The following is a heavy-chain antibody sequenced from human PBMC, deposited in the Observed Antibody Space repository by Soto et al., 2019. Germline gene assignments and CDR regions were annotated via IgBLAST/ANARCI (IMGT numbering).Heavy chain of an antibody. Sequence: QITLKESGPMLVKPTQALTLTYTCSGFSLTTSGVGVGWIRQPPGKALEWLALVYWDDDKRYSPSLTNRLTLSRDTSKNQVVLTLTNVDPTDTGTYFCAHKGGFGYPESWGQGIMVTVSS. J-gene: IGHJ5*02. V-gene: IGHV2-5*02. CDR3: AHKGGFGYPES. CDR2: VYWDDDK. D-gene: IGHD5-18*01. CDR1: GFSLTTSGVG.